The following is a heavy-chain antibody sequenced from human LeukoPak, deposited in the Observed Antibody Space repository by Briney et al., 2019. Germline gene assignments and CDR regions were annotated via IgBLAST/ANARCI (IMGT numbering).Heavy chain of an antibody. V-gene: IGHV1-2*02. Sequence: ASVKVSCKASGYTFTSYDINWVRQATGQGLEWMGWINPNSGGTNYAQKFQGRVTMTRDTSASTVYMELSSLRSEDTAIYYCARIRDGYNDAYDIWGQGTVVTVPS. CDR2: INPNSGGT. CDR1: GYTFTSYD. CDR3: ARIRDGYNDAYDI. D-gene: IGHD5-24*01. J-gene: IGHJ3*02.